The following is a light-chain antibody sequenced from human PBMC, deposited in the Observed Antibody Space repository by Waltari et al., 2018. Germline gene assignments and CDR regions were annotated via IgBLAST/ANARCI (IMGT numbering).Light chain of an antibody. CDR2: DAS. V-gene: IGKV3-20*01. CDR3: QKYGSTPRP. J-gene: IGKJ4*02. Sequence: IVFTQSPGTLSLSPGERASLSSRASQIISTSYLAWYQQKPGQAPRLLIYDASRRATGIPDRFSGSGSGTDFTLTISRLEPEDFAVYYCQKYGSTPRPFGGGTKVEIK. CDR1: QIISTSY.